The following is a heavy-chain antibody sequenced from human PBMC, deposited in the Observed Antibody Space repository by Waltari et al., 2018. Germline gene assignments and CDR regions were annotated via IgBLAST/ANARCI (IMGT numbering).Heavy chain of an antibody. CDR2: INHSEST. V-gene: IGHV4-34*01. CDR3: ARGQYCISTSCYRWFDP. D-gene: IGHD2-2*01. CDR1: GGSFSGSY. J-gene: IGHJ5*02. Sequence: QVQLQQWGAGLLKPSETLSLTCAVYGGSFSGSYWSWIRQPPGKGLEWIGEINHSESTNYNPSLKSRVTMSVDTSKNQFSLNLTSVTAADTAVYFCARGQYCISTSCYRWFDPWGQGTLVTVSS.